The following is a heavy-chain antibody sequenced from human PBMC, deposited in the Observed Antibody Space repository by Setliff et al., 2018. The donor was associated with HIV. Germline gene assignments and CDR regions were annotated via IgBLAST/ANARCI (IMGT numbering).Heavy chain of an antibody. V-gene: IGHV3-21*04. CDR1: GFTFIDYA. CDR2: ISSSGSYI. Sequence: GGSLRLSCAASGFTFIDYALNWVRQAPGKGLEWVSSISSSGSYIYYVDSVKGRFTISRDNAQNSVHLQMNSLRAEDTAVYYCARDWNGSGRAMDVWGKGTAVTVSS. D-gene: IGHD3-10*01. J-gene: IGHJ6*03. CDR3: ARDWNGSGRAMDV.